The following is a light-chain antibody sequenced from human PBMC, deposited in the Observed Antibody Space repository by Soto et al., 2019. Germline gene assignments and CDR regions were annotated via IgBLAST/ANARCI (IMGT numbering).Light chain of an antibody. J-gene: IGKJ4*01. V-gene: IGKV1-27*01. CDR2: GAS. CDR1: QGISNY. CDR3: QKYTNVPT. Sequence: DIQMTQSPSSLSASVGDRVTITCRASQGISNYLAWYQQIPGKVRKLLISGASPLQSGVPSRLSSSGSGTDFTLSISSLQPEDAATYYCQKYTNVPTFGGGTKVEI.